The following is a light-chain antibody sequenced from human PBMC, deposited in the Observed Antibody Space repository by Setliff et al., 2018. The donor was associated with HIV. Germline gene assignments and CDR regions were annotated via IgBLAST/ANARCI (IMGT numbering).Light chain of an antibody. V-gene: IGLV2-14*03. CDR1: TTDVGAYNF. CDR2: DVT. Sequence: QSALAQPAFVSGSPGQSITISCTGTTTDVGAYNFVSWYQQHPGKAPRLIIFDVTNRPSGVSDRFSASKSGNTASLTISGLQAEDESDYFCLSYATTDTFVFGTGTKVTVL. CDR3: LSYATTDTFV. J-gene: IGLJ1*01.